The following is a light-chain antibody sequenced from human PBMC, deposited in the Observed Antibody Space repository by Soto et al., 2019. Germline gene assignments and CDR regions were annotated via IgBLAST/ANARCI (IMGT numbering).Light chain of an antibody. CDR2: KAS. V-gene: IGKV1-5*03. J-gene: IGKJ1*01. Sequence: DIQMTQSPSTLSASVGDRVTITCRASQTINNWLAWYQQKPGKAPKLLIYKASSLESGVPSRFSGSGSGTEFTLTISSLQPDDFATYYCQQYNNDLRTFGQGTKVEIK. CDR1: QTINNW. CDR3: QQYNNDLRT.